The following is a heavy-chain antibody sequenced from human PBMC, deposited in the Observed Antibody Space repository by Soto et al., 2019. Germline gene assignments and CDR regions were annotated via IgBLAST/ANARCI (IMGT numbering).Heavy chain of an antibody. V-gene: IGHV3-11*01. CDR1: GFIFTDYS. J-gene: IGHJ4*02. CDR3: ARDPKRRDCYNFDS. D-gene: IGHD2-21*01. CDR2: ISNGDETT. Sequence: QVQLVEYGGGLVEPGGSLRISCSASGFIFTDYSMTWIRQAPGKGLEWVSYISNGDETTQYADSVKGRFSVSRDNAKKVLFLQMNSLRVDDTAVYYCARDPKRRDCYNFDSWGRGALVTVSS.